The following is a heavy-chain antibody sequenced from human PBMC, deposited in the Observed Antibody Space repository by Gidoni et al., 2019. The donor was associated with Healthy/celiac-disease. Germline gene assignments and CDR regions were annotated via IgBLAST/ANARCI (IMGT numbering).Heavy chain of an antibody. J-gene: IGHJ6*02. V-gene: IGHV4-39*01. CDR1: GGSISSSSSY. D-gene: IGHD4-17*01. CDR3: ARYYGDYDYYYYGMDV. Sequence: QLQLQESGPGLAKPSETLSLTCTVSGGSISSSSSYWGWIRQPPGKGLAWIGSIYYSGSTYYNPSLKSRVTISVDTSKNQFSLKLSSVTAADTAVYYCARYYGDYDYYYYGMDVWGQGTTVTVSS. CDR2: IYYSGST.